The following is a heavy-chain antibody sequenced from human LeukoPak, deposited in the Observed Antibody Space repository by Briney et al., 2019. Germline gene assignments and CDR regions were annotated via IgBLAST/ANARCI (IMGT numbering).Heavy chain of an antibody. CDR2: INHSGST. D-gene: IGHD3-9*01. Sequence: SETLSLTCAVYGGSFSGYYWSWIRQPPGKGLEWIGEINHSGSTNYNPSLKSRVTISVDTSKNQFSLKLSSVTAADTAVYYCARGGLRYFDWLPSVDVWGQGTTVTVSS. CDR3: ARGGLRYFDWLPSVDV. CDR1: GGSFSGYY. J-gene: IGHJ6*02. V-gene: IGHV4-34*01.